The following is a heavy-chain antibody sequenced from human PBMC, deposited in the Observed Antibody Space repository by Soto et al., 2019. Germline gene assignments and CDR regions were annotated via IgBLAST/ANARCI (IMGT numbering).Heavy chain of an antibody. Sequence: GSLRLSCAASGFTFTTYGMHWVRQAPGKGLEWVAVISYDGTNKFYEDSVDGRFTISRDNSKNTLFLQMNSLRPEDTAVYYCARGTPYTTGWYYFDFWGQGTLVTVSS. J-gene: IGHJ4*02. CDR3: ARGTPYTTGWYYFDF. V-gene: IGHV3-30*03. D-gene: IGHD6-19*01. CDR2: ISYDGTNK. CDR1: GFTFTTYG.